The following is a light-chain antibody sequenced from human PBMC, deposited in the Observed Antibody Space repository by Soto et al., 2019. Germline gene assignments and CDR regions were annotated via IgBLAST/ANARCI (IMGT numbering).Light chain of an antibody. CDR3: QSYDSSLSGSV. V-gene: IGLV1-40*01. Sequence: QSVLTQAPSVSGAPGQRVTISCTGSSSNIGAGYDVHWYQQPPGTVPKLLIYGNSNRPSGVPDRFSGSKSGTSASLAITGLQAEDEADYYCQSYDSSLSGSVFGGGTKLTVL. J-gene: IGLJ2*01. CDR1: SSNIGAGYD. CDR2: GNS.